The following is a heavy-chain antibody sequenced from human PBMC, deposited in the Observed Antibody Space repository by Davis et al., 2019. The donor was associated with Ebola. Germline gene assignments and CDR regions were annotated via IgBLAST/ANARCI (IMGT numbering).Heavy chain of an antibody. CDR2: FDPKYAER. J-gene: IGHJ4*02. CDR1: GYTLTELS. V-gene: IGHV1-24*01. Sequence: ASVKVSCKVSGYTLTELSVHWVRQAPGKELEWMGSFDPKYAERLYAHKFEGRVTMTEDTSTDTASMQLNSLRSDDTAVYYCAVGGQDGGFDYWGQGTLVTVSS. D-gene: IGHD3-16*01. CDR3: AVGGQDGGFDY.